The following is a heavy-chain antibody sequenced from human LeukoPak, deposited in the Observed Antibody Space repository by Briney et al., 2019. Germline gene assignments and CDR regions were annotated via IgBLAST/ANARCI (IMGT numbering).Heavy chain of an antibody. CDR3: ARLDRGINAAHFDY. CDR1: GGSIGSSTFY. CDR2: ISYSGST. J-gene: IGHJ4*02. V-gene: IGHV4-39*01. Sequence: PSETLSLTCTVSGGSIGSSTFYRGWIRQPPGKGLEWIGIISYSGSTYYNPSLKSRVTISVDTSKNQFSLKLSSVTAADTAVYYCARLDRGINAAHFDYWGQGTLVTVSS. D-gene: IGHD6-25*01.